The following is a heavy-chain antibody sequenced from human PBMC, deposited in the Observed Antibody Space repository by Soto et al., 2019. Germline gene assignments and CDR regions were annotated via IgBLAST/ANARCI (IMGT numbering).Heavy chain of an antibody. D-gene: IGHD1-7*01. Sequence: GGSLRLSCAASGFTFSNAWMNWVRQAPGKGLEWVGRIKTKSDGATTDYAAPVKGRFTISRDDSRNTLYLQMNSLKAEDTAVYYCAVLTRTTMAHDYWGQGTLVTVSS. CDR2: IKTKSDGATT. V-gene: IGHV3-15*01. CDR1: GFTFSNAW. J-gene: IGHJ4*02. CDR3: AVLTRTTMAHDY.